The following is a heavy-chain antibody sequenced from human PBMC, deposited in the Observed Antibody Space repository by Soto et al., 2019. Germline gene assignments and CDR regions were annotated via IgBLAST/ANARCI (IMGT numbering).Heavy chain of an antibody. V-gene: IGHV1-2*04. J-gene: IGHJ4*02. CDR1: GYTFTGYY. CDR3: ARVSGTGSHLYYFDY. D-gene: IGHD3-9*01. Sequence: ASVTVSCQASGYTFTGYYMHWVRQAPGQGLEWMGWINPNSGGTNYAQKFQGWVTMTRDTSISTAYMELSRLRSDDTAVYYCARVSGTGSHLYYFDYWGQGTLVTVSS. CDR2: INPNSGGT.